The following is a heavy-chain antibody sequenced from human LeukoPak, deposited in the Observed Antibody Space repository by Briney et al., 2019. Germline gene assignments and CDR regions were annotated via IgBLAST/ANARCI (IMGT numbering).Heavy chain of an antibody. D-gene: IGHD2-2*01. Sequence: GASVKLSCKASGGTFSSYAISWVRQAPGQGLEWMGGIIPIFGTANYAQKFQGRVTITADESTSTAYMELSSLSSEDTAVYYCARTYCSSTSCSGAFDIWGQGTMVTVSS. CDR2: IIPIFGTA. CDR1: GGTFSSYA. V-gene: IGHV1-69*01. CDR3: ARTYCSSTSCSGAFDI. J-gene: IGHJ3*02.